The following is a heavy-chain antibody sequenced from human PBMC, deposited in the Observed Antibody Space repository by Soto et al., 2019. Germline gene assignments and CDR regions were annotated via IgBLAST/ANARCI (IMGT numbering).Heavy chain of an antibody. D-gene: IGHD1-26*01. J-gene: IGHJ4*02. CDR3: AATRSSEGGDY. CDR2: IYSGGST. Sequence: EVQLVETGGGLIQPGGSLRLSCAASGFTVSSNYMSWVRQAPGKGLEWVSVIYSGGSTYYADSVKGRFTISRDNSKNTLYLQMNSLRAGDTAVYYCAATRSSEGGDYWGQGTLVTVSS. CDR1: GFTVSSNY. V-gene: IGHV3-53*02.